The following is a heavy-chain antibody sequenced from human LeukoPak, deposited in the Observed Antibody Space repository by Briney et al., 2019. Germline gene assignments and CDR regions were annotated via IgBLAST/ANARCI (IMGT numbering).Heavy chain of an antibody. CDR1: GYSFKDYG. CDR2: INWNGGGT. V-gene: IGHV3-9*01. D-gene: IGHD1-26*01. CDR3: AKHLTATNTYIFFGLDV. J-gene: IGHJ6*01. Sequence: GGSLRLSCAATGYSFKDYGMHCVRQPPGKGLEWVSAINWNGGGTDYADSVKGRFTIFRDNAKNSLYLQLSSLRPEDTALYYCAKHLTATNTYIFFGLDVWGQGTSVTVSS.